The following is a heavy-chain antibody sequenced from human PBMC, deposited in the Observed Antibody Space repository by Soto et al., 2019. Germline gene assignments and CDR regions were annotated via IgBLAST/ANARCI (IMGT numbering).Heavy chain of an antibody. D-gene: IGHD5-12*01. CDR1: GGSINTFY. Sequence: SETLSLTCTVSGGSINTFYWSWVRQPAGKGLEWIGRIFSSGSTSFNPSLESRVAMSVDTSKNRFSLNLSSVTAADMAVYYCAREGSYSAYNFAHGIQLWSFDFWGQGALVTVSS. CDR2: IFSSGST. V-gene: IGHV4-4*07. CDR3: AREGSYSAYNFAHGIQLWSFDF. J-gene: IGHJ4*02.